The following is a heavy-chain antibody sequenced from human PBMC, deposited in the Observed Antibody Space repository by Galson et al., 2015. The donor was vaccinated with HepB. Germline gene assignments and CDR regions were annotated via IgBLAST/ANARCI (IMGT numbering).Heavy chain of an antibody. Sequence: ETLSLTCAVYGGSFSGYYWSWIRQPPGKGLEWIGEINHSGSTNYNPSLKSRVTISIDTSKNQFSLKLSSVTAADTAVYYCARGYYYDSSGYPVIDYWGQGTLV. J-gene: IGHJ4*02. V-gene: IGHV4-34*01. CDR3: ARGYYYDSSGYPVIDY. CDR1: GGSFSGYY. D-gene: IGHD3-22*01. CDR2: INHSGST.